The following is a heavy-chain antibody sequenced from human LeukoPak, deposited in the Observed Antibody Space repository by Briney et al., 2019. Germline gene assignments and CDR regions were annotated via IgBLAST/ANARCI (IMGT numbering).Heavy chain of an antibody. V-gene: IGHV4-4*07. CDR2: IDTSGST. CDR3: ARERLRSGYYMDV. CDR1: GGSISSYY. J-gene: IGHJ6*03. D-gene: IGHD3-16*01. Sequence: SETLSLTCTVSGGSISSYYWSWIRQPAGKGLEWIGRIDTSGSTNYNPSLKSRVTMSVDTSKNQFSLKLSSVTAADTAVYYCARERLRSGYYMDVWGKGTTVTVPS.